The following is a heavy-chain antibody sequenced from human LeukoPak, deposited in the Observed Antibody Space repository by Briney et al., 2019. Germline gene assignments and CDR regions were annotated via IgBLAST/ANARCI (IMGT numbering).Heavy chain of an antibody. CDR1: GGSISSYY. J-gene: IGHJ4*02. CDR3: ARDKLLWFGELLRSFDY. D-gene: IGHD3-10*01. CDR2: IYYSGST. V-gene: IGHV4-59*12. Sequence: SETLSLTCTVSGGSISSYYWSWIRQPPGKGLEWIGYIYYSGSTNYNPSLKSRVTISVDTSKNQFSLKLSSVTAADTAVYYCARDKLLWFGELLRSFDYWGQGTLVTVSS.